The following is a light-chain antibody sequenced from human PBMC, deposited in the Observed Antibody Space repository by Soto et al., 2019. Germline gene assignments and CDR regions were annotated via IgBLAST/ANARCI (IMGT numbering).Light chain of an antibody. Sequence: EIVVTLSPVTLSLSPGDRATLSCRASRSVSTYLAWYQQKPGQAPRLLIYDTSHRATGIPARFSGSGSGTDFTLTISSLEPEDFAVYYCQQRSSWMWAFGQGTRVEVK. CDR3: QQRSSWMWA. J-gene: IGKJ1*01. V-gene: IGKV3-11*01. CDR2: DTS. CDR1: RSVSTY.